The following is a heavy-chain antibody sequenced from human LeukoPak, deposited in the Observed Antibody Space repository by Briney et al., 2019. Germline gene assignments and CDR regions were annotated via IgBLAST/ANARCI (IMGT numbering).Heavy chain of an antibody. V-gene: IGHV1-46*01. CDR3: ASVRITIFGVVQYYFDY. J-gene: IGHJ4*02. D-gene: IGHD3-3*01. CDR1: GYTFTSYY. Sequence: ASVKVSCKASGYTFTSYYMHWVRQAPGQGLEWMGIINPTGGSTSYAQKFQGRVTITADKSTSTAYMELSSLRSEDTAVYYCASVRITIFGVVQYYFDYWGQGTLVTVSS. CDR2: INPTGGST.